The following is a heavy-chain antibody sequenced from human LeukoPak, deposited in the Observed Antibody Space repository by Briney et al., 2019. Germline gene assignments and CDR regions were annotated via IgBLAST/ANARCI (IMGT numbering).Heavy chain of an antibody. CDR2: IYSGGNT. CDR3: ARGGGLGSSGRLAYFDY. D-gene: IGHD6-19*01. Sequence: GGSLRLSCAASGFIFDDYGMTWVRQAPGKGLEWVSLIYSGGNTYYADSVKGRFTISRDNSRNTLYLQMNSLRAEDTAVYYCARGGGLGSSGRLAYFDYWGQGTPVTVSS. V-gene: IGHV3-53*01. J-gene: IGHJ4*02. CDR1: GFIFDDYG.